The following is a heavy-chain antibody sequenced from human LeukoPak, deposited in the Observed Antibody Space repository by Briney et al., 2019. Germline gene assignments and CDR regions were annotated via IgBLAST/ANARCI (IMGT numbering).Heavy chain of an antibody. CDR2: ISGSGGST. CDR1: GFTFSSYA. D-gene: IGHD2-15*01. Sequence: GGSLRLSCAASGFTFSSYAMSWVRQAPGKGLEWFSAISGSGGSTYYADSVKGRFTISRDNSKNTLYLQMNSLRAEDTAVYYCAKAEGYCSGGSCYPFFDYWGQGTLVTVSS. V-gene: IGHV3-23*01. J-gene: IGHJ4*02. CDR3: AKAEGYCSGGSCYPFFDY.